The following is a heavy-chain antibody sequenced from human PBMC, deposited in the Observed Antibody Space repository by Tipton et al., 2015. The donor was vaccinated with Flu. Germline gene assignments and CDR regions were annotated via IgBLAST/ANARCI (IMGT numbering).Heavy chain of an antibody. CDR2: IHGVDST. J-gene: IGHJ4*02. D-gene: IGHD4-17*01. CDR1: GFTVSPNY. CDR3: ARGTSVTNFFDY. Sequence: SLRLSCAVSGFTVSPNYMSWVRQAPGKGLERVSAIHGVDSTYYADSVKGRFTISRDNSKNTLYLQMNTLSPEDTAVYFCARGTSVTNFFDYWGQGTLVTVSS. V-gene: IGHV3-66*01.